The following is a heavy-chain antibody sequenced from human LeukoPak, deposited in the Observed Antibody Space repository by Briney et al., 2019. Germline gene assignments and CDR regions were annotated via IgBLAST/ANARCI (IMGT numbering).Heavy chain of an antibody. J-gene: IGHJ4*02. CDR3: ARDALQLFDC. D-gene: IGHD5-24*01. V-gene: IGHV3-48*03. CDR2: ITRSGSTT. Sequence: PGGSLRLSCAASGFTFSLYEMTWVRQAPGKGLEWVSYITRSGSTTYYADSVKGRFIISRDNAKNSLYLQMNSLRVEDTAVYYCARDALQLFDCWGQGTLVTVSS. CDR1: GFTFSLYE.